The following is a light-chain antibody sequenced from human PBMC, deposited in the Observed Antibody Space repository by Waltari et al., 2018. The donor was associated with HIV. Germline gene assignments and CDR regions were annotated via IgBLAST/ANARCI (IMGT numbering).Light chain of an antibody. CDR2: EVT. CDR3: CSYTTSDTWV. J-gene: IGLJ3*02. CDR1: SSDVGHYTL. Sequence: QSALTQPASVSGSPGQSITISSAGPSSDVGHYTLVSWYQQHPGKAPKLIVFEVTNRPSGLSSRFSGSKSDNTASLTISGLQAEDEADYYCCSYTTSDTWVFGGGTKLTVL. V-gene: IGLV2-14*01.